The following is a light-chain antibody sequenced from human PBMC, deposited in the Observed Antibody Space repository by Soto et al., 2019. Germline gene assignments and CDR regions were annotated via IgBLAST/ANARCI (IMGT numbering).Light chain of an antibody. V-gene: IGKV3-20*01. CDR1: QSVSRSS. J-gene: IGKJ2*01. CDR3: QQYGSSPPFT. CDR2: GAS. Sequence: EIVLTQSPGTLSLSPRERATLSCRASQSVSRSSLAWYQQKPGQAPRLLIYGASSRATGIPDRFSGSGSGTDFTLTISRLEPEDSAVYYCQQYGSSPPFTFGQGTKVEIK.